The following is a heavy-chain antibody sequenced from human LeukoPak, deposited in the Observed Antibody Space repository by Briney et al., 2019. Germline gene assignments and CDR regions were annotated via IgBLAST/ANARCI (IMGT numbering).Heavy chain of an antibody. Sequence: SVTVSCKASGGTFSSYAISWVRQAPGQGLEWMGRIIPILGIANYAQKFQGRVTITADKSTSTAYMELSSLRSEDTAVYYCASDSSSNYYGMDVWGQGTTVTVSS. CDR3: ASDSSSNYYGMDV. V-gene: IGHV1-69*04. J-gene: IGHJ6*02. CDR1: GGTFSSYA. D-gene: IGHD6-6*01. CDR2: IIPILGIA.